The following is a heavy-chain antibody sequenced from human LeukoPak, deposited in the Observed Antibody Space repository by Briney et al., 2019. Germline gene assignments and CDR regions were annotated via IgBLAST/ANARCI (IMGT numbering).Heavy chain of an antibody. J-gene: IGHJ4*02. CDR2: IYYSGST. CDR1: GGSISSYY. Sequence: SGTLSLTCTVSGGSISSYYWSWIRQPPGKGLEWIGYIYYSGSTNYNPSLKSRVTISVDTSKNQFSLKLSSVTAADTAVYYCASAVAGTFFDYWGQGTLVTVSS. V-gene: IGHV4-59*01. CDR3: ASAVAGTFFDY. D-gene: IGHD6-19*01.